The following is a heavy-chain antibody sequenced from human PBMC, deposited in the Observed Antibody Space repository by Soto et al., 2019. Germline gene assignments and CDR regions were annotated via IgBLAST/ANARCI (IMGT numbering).Heavy chain of an antibody. CDR1: GYTFTSYG. Sequence: ASVKVSCKASGYTFTSYGISWVRQAPGQGLEWMGWISAYNGNTNYAQKLQGRVTITTDTSTSTAYMELSSLRSEDTAVYYCARGRSSSWYYAFDIWGQGTMVTVSS. CDR2: ISAYNGNT. CDR3: ARGRSSSWYYAFDI. D-gene: IGHD6-13*01. V-gene: IGHV1-18*01. J-gene: IGHJ3*02.